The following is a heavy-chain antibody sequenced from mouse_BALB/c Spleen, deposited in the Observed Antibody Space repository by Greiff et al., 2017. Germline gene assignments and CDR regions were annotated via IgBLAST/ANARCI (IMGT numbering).Heavy chain of an antibody. CDR3: ARRRGTWYFDV. D-gene: IGHD3-3*01. J-gene: IGHJ1*01. V-gene: IGHV1-4*01. Sequence: VHLVESGAELARPGASVKMSCKASGYTFTSYTMHWVKQRPGQGLEWIGYINPSSGYTNYNQKFKDKATLTADKSSSTAYMQLSSLTSEDSAVYYCARRRGTWYFDVWGAGTTVTVSS. CDR2: INPSSGYT. CDR1: GYTFTSYT.